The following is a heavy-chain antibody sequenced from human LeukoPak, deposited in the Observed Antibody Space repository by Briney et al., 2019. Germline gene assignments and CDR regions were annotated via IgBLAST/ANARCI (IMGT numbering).Heavy chain of an antibody. CDR1: GFSLSTSGVG. J-gene: IGHJ4*02. D-gene: IGHD2-8*02. CDR2: IYWDEDK. Sequence: SGPTLVKPTQTLTLTCTFSGFSLSTSGVGVGWIRQPPGKALECLALIYWDEDKRYNPSLRSRLTIVRDTSKNQVVLTMTNMDPVDTATYYCAHRLLQGGYWDSGKFDYWGPGTLVTVPS. V-gene: IGHV2-5*02. CDR3: AHRLLQGGYWDSGKFDY.